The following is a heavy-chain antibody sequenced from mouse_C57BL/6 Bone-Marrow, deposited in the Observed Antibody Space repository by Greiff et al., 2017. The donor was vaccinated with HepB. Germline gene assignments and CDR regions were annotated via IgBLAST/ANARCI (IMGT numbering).Heavy chain of an antibody. CDR3: ARRGTAQATYFDY. V-gene: IGHV1-80*01. CDR2: IYPGDGDT. CDR1: GYAFSSYW. J-gene: IGHJ2*01. Sequence: DQLQQSGAELVKPGASVKISCKASGYAFSSYWMNWVKQRPGKGLEWIGQIYPGDGDTNYNGKFKGKATLTADKSSSTAYMQLSSLTSEDSAVYFCARRGTAQATYFDYWGQGTTLTVSS. D-gene: IGHD3-2*02.